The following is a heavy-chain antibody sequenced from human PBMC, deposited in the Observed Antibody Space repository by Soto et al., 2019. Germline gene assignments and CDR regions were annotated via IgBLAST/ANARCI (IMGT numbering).Heavy chain of an antibody. V-gene: IGHV1-8*01. Sequence: ASLKVSCKASGYTFSSYDINWVRQATGQGLEWMGWMNPKSGHTGSAQKFQGRVTMTRDTSISTAYMELSSLRSEDKAIYYCARTDGDIDVWGQGTTVNVSS. J-gene: IGHJ6*02. CDR3: ARTDGDIDV. CDR1: GYTFSSYD. CDR2: MNPKSGHT. D-gene: IGHD4-17*01.